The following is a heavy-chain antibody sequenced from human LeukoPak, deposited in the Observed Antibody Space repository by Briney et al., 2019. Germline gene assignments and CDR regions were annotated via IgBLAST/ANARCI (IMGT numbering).Heavy chain of an antibody. CDR2: INHSGST. D-gene: IGHD1/OR15-1a*01. Sequence: SETLSLTCAVYGGSFSGYYWSWIRQPPGKGLEWIGEINHSGSTNYNPSLTSRVTISVDTSKNQFSLKLSSVTAADTAVYYCARGLWNNYWGQGTLVTVSS. CDR1: GGSFSGYY. CDR3: ARGLWNNY. V-gene: IGHV4-34*01. J-gene: IGHJ4*02.